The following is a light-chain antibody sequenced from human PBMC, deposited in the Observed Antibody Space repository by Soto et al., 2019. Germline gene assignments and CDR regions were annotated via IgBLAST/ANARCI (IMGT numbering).Light chain of an antibody. CDR3: QQHSTWPLT. CDR1: QSISTY. V-gene: IGKV3-11*01. J-gene: IGKJ4*01. Sequence: IVLTQSPATLSLSPLETAKLYCSSSQSISTYSAWYQQKPGQAPRLLIYGASNRASGVPARFSGSGSGTDFTLTISSLEPEDFGVYYCQQHSTWPLTFGGGTKVDI. CDR2: GAS.